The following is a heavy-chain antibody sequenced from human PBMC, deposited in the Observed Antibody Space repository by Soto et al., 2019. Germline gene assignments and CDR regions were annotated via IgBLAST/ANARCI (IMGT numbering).Heavy chain of an antibody. CDR3: AKDFPIAAAGPNWFDP. CDR1: GFTFSSYA. V-gene: IGHV3-23*01. Sequence: RLSCAASGFTFSSYAMSWVRQAPGKGLEWVSAISGSGGSTYYADSVKGRFTISRDNSKNTLYLQMNSLRAEDTAVYYCAKDFPIAAAGPNWFDPWGQGTLVTVSS. CDR2: ISGSGGST. J-gene: IGHJ5*02. D-gene: IGHD6-13*01.